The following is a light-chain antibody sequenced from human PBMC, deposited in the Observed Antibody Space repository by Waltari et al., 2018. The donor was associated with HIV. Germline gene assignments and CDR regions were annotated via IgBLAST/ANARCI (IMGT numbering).Light chain of an antibody. CDR1: SSDVGTYSL. V-gene: IGLV2-23*01. CDR2: EGN. Sequence: QSALTQPASVSGSPGQSITISCTGTSSDVGTYSLVSWYQHHPCKAPTRMIYEGNKRPSGVSNRFSGSKSGNTASLTISGLQAEDEADYYCSSYTSFSTVLFGGGTKLTVL. J-gene: IGLJ2*01. CDR3: SSYTSFSTVL.